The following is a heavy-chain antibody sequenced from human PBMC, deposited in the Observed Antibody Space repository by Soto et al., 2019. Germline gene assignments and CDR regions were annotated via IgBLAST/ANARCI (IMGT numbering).Heavy chain of an antibody. D-gene: IGHD6-13*01. CDR1: GYTFTTYA. V-gene: IGHV1-3*01. Sequence: QVQLVQSGAEVKKPGASVKVSCKASGYTFTTYAMYWVRQAPGQRLEWMGWINAGNGKTKYSQKFQGRVTIIRDTSASKAYMELSSLRSEDTAGYYCAGCSSSWGAFDIWGQGTMVTVSS. J-gene: IGHJ3*02. CDR2: INAGNGKT. CDR3: AGCSSSWGAFDI.